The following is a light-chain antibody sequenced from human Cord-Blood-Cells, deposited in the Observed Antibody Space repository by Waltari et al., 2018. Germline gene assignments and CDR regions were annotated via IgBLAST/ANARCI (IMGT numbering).Light chain of an antibody. V-gene: IGKV4-1*01. CDR3: QQYYSTPFT. CDR2: WAS. J-gene: IGKJ3*01. Sequence: DIVMTQSPDSLAVSLVERDTINCKSSQSVLYSSNNKNYLAWYQQKPGQPPKLLIYWASTREYGVRDRFSGSGSGTDFTLTISSLQAEDVAVYYCQQYYSTPFTFGPGTKVDIE. CDR1: QSVLYSSNNKNY.